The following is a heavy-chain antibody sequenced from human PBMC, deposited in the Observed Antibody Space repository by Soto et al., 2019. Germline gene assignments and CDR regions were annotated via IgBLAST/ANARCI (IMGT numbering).Heavy chain of an antibody. J-gene: IGHJ4*02. Sequence: ASVKVSCKVSGYTLTELSMHWVRQAPGKGLEWMGGFDPEDGETIYAQKLQGRVTMTKDTSTGTAYMELRSLRSDDTAVYYCARARRSWDHFDYWGQGTLVTVSS. CDR2: FDPEDGET. CDR3: ARARRSWDHFDY. CDR1: GYTLTELS. D-gene: IGHD6-13*01. V-gene: IGHV1-24*01.